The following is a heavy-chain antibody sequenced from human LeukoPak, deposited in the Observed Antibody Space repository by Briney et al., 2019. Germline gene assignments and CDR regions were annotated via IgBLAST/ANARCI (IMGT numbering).Heavy chain of an antibody. CDR1: GFAFSSYS. Sequence: GGSLRLSCAASGFAFSSYSMNWVRQAPGKGLEWVSSISSSSSYIYYADSVKGRFTISRDNAKNSLYLQMNSLRAEDTAVYYCARSAYYDRDFDYWGQGTLVTVSS. V-gene: IGHV3-21*01. CDR3: ARSAYYDRDFDY. J-gene: IGHJ4*02. D-gene: IGHD3-3*01. CDR2: ISSSSSYI.